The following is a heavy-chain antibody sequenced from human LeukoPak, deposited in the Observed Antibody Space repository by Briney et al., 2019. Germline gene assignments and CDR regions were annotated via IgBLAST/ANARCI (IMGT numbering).Heavy chain of an antibody. CDR1: GYTFTRYY. CDR3: ARDRGYSYGQDDAFDI. CDR2: ISAYNGNT. D-gene: IGHD5-18*01. J-gene: IGHJ3*02. Sequence: ASVKVSCKASGYTFTRYYVHWVRQAPGQGLEWMGWISAYNGNTNYAQKLQGRVTMTTDTSTSTAYMELRSLRSDDTAVYYCARDRGYSYGQDDAFDIWGQGTMVTVSS. V-gene: IGHV1-18*04.